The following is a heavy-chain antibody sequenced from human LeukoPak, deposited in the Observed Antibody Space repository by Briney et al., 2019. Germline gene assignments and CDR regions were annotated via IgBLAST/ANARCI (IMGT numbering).Heavy chain of an antibody. V-gene: IGHV3-23*01. CDR3: ARDRRGTAVAETDI. J-gene: IGHJ3*02. D-gene: IGHD6-19*01. CDR2: ISGSGGST. CDR1: GFTFSSYA. Sequence: GGSLRLSCAASGFTFSSYAMSWVRQAPGKGLEWVSAISGSGGSTYYADSVKGRFTISRDNSKNTMYLQMNSLRAEDTAVYYCARDRRGTAVAETDIWGQGTMVIVSS.